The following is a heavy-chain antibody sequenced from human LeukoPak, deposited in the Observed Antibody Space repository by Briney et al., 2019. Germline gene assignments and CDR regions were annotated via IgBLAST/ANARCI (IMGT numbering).Heavy chain of an antibody. J-gene: IGHJ3*02. CDR1: GYTFTRYD. D-gene: IGHD3-22*01. CDR2: INPSGGST. V-gene: IGHV1-46*01. Sequence: ASVKVSCKASGYTFTRYDIHWVRQAPGQGLEWMGIINPSGGSTSYAQKFQGRVTMTRDTSTSTVYMELSSLRSEDTAVYYCARDLHLRGYYDTSGPYGIWGQGTLVTVSS. CDR3: ARDLHLRGYYDTSGPYGI.